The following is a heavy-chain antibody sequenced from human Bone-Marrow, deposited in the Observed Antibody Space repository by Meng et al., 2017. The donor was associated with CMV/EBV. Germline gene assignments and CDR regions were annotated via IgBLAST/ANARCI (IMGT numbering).Heavy chain of an antibody. V-gene: IGHV3-9*01. CDR1: GFTFDDYA. CDR3: ARGPPYYVIYYGMDV. CDR2: ISWNSGNI. J-gene: IGHJ6*02. Sequence: SRRISWAASGFTFDDYAMHWVRQAPGKGLEWVSGISWNSGNIGYADSVKGRFTISRDNAKNSLYLQMNSLRAEDTAVYYCARGPPYYVIYYGMDVWGQGTTVTVSS. D-gene: IGHD3-22*01.